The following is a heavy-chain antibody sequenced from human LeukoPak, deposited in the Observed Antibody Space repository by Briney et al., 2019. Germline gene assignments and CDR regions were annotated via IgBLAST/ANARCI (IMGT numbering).Heavy chain of an antibody. Sequence: GGSLRLPCAASGFTFSSYAMHWVRQAPGKGLEWVAVISYDGSNKYYADSVKGRFTISRDNAKNSLYLQMNSLRAEDTAVYYCARGSTYYDSSGQVPFDYWGQGTLVTVSS. J-gene: IGHJ4*02. CDR3: ARGSTYYDSSGQVPFDY. V-gene: IGHV3-30*04. D-gene: IGHD3-22*01. CDR2: ISYDGSNK. CDR1: GFTFSSYA.